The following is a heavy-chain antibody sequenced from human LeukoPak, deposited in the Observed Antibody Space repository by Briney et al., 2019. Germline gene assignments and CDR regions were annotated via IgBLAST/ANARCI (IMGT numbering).Heavy chain of an antibody. J-gene: IGHJ4*02. D-gene: IGHD3-3*01. CDR3: ARVVDVWSGYYGVGFDY. CDR1: GDSISSTNW. V-gene: IGHV4-4*02. CDR2: IYHSGST. Sequence: SVTLSLTCAVSGDSISSTNWWSWVRQPPGKGLEWIGDIYHSGSTNYNPSLKSRVTISVDTSKNQFSLKLSSVTAADTAVYYCARVVDVWSGYYGVGFDYWGQGTLVTVSS.